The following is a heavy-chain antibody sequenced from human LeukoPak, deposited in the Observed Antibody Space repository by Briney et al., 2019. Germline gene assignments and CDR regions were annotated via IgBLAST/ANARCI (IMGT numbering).Heavy chain of an antibody. CDR2: ISGSGGST. CDR3: AKLGYDSSGYYPDAFDI. Sequence: GGSLTLSCAASGFTFSSYAMSWVRQAPGKGLEWVSTISGSGGSTYYADSVKGRFTISRDNFKNTLYLQMNSLRAEDTAVYYCAKLGYDSSGYYPDAFDIWGQGTMVTVSS. D-gene: IGHD3-22*01. CDR1: GFTFSSYA. J-gene: IGHJ3*02. V-gene: IGHV3-23*01.